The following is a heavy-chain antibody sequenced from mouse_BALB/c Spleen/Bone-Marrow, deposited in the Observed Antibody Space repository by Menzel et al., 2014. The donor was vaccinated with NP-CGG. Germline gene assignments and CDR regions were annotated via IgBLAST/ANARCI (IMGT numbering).Heavy chain of an antibody. CDR1: GYTFTNYW. J-gene: IGHJ2*01. Sequence: QVQLQQSGAELVRPGTSVKISCKASGYTFTNYWLSWVKQRPGHGLEWIGDIYPGGGYTNFNERFKGKATLTADTSSSTAYMQLSSLTSEDSAVYFCAREEYGNYDRFIDYWGQGTTLTVSP. CDR2: IYPGGGYT. D-gene: IGHD2-10*02. V-gene: IGHV1-63*02. CDR3: AREEYGNYDRFIDY.